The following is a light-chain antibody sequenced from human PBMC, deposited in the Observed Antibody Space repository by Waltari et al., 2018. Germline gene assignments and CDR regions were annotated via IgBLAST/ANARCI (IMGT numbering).Light chain of an antibody. CDR1: SSDIGINI. CDR2: NHN. CDR3: AAWDDSQNGVV. J-gene: IGLJ2*01. V-gene: IGLV1-44*01. Sequence: QSVLTQPPSASGTPGQRVTISCSGSSSDIGINIVNWYQPLPGTAPKLLIYNHNRRPSGVPDRFSGSKSGTSASLAISGLQAEDEATYYCAAWDDSQNGVVFGGGTKLTV.